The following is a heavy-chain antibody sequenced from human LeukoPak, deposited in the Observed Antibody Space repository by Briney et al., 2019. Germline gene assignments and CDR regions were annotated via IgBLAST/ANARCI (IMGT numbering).Heavy chain of an antibody. CDR3: ARGKRTMIRGPYDY. D-gene: IGHD3-22*01. Sequence: PSETLSLTCAVYGGSFSGYYWTWIRQPPGKGLEWIGEINHSGSTNYNPSLKSRVTISVDTPKNQFSLKLSSVTAADTAVYYCARGKRTMIRGPYDYWGQGTLVTVSS. CDR1: GGSFSGYY. CDR2: INHSGST. J-gene: IGHJ4*02. V-gene: IGHV4-34*01.